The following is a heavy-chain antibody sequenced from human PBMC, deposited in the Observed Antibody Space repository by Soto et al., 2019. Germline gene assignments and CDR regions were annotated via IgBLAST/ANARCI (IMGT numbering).Heavy chain of an antibody. CDR1: GFTFSSYG. J-gene: IGHJ6*02. CDR3: AKDGHCSSTSCYRAYYYYGMDV. Sequence: LRLSCAASGFTFSSYGMHWVRQAPGKGLEWVAVISYDGSNKYYADSVKGRFTISRDNSKNTLYLQMNSLRAEDTAVYYCAKDGHCSSTSCYRAYYYYGMDVWGQGTTVTVSS. D-gene: IGHD2-2*01. CDR2: ISYDGSNK. V-gene: IGHV3-30*18.